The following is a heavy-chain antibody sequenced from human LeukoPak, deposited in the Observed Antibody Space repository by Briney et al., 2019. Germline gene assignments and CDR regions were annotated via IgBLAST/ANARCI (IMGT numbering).Heavy chain of an antibody. V-gene: IGHV3-7*01. J-gene: IGHJ5*02. Sequence: GGSLRLSCAASGFTFSNYWMRWVRQAPGKGLEWVANIKEDGSEKHYVDSVKGRFTISRDNAKNSLFLQMNSLRVEDTAVYYCARQRILSAWGQGTLVTVSS. D-gene: IGHD2-15*01. CDR3: ARQRILSA. CDR2: IKEDGSEK. CDR1: GFTFSNYW.